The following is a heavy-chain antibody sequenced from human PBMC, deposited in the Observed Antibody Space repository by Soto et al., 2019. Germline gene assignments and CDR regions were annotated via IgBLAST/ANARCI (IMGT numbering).Heavy chain of an antibody. Sequence: QVQLVQSGAEVKKPGSSVKVSCKASGGTFSSYAISWVRQAPGQGLEWMGGIIPIFCTANYAQKFQGRVTITADKSTSTAYMELSSLRSEDTAVYYCARYVVPAAPPYYYYGMDVWGQGTTVTVSS. J-gene: IGHJ6*02. CDR1: GGTFSSYA. CDR2: IIPIFCTA. CDR3: ARYVVPAAPPYYYYGMDV. D-gene: IGHD2-2*01. V-gene: IGHV1-69*06.